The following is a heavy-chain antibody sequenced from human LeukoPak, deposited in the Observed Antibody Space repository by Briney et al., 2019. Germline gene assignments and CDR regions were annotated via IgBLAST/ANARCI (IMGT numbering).Heavy chain of an antibody. CDR2: IYTSGST. CDR3: ARADYYYYMDV. J-gene: IGHJ6*03. V-gene: IGHV4-4*09. Sequence: SETLSLTCTVSGGSISSYYWSWIRQPPGKGLEWIGYIYTSGSTNYNPSLKSRVTISVDTSKNQFSLKLSSVTAADTAVYYCARADYYYYMDVWGKGTTVTVPS. CDR1: GGSISSYY.